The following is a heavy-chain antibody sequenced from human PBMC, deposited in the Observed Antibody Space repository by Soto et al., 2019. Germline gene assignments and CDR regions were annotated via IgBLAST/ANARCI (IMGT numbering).Heavy chain of an antibody. V-gene: IGHV3-23*01. CDR3: AKRGGTVEMATIAAFDI. D-gene: IGHD5-12*01. CDR2: LSGSGGDT. J-gene: IGHJ3*02. CDR1: GFTFSSFA. Sequence: GGSLRLSCVASGFTFSSFAMTWVRQAPGKGLEWVSTLSGSGGDTYYADSVNGRFTISRDKSKNTLYLQMDRLRVEDTAVYYCAKRGGTVEMATIAAFDIWGQGTMVTVS.